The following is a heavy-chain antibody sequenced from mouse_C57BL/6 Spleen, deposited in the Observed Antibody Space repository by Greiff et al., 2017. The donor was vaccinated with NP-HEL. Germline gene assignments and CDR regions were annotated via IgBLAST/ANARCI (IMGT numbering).Heavy chain of an antibody. CDR1: GFNIKNTY. Sequence: EVQLQQSVAELVRPGASVKLSCTASGFNIKNTYMHWVKQRPEQGLEWIGRIDPANGNTKYAAKFQGKATITADTASNTAYLQLSSLTSEDTAIYYCATSYYGNPWFAYWGQGTLVTVSA. J-gene: IGHJ3*01. CDR2: IDPANGNT. D-gene: IGHD2-10*01. V-gene: IGHV14-3*01. CDR3: ATSYYGNPWFAY.